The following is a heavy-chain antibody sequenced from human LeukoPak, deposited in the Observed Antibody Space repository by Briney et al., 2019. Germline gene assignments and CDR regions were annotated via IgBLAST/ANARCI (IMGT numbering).Heavy chain of an antibody. CDR3: AKGGDYGDYGYYYYYMDV. V-gene: IGHV3-23*01. CDR1: GFTFSSYA. J-gene: IGHJ6*03. CDR2: ISGSGGST. D-gene: IGHD4-17*01. Sequence: TAGSLRLSCAASGFTFSSYAMSWVRQAPGKGLEWVSAISGSGGSTYYADSVKGRFTISRDNSKNTLYLQMNSLRAEDTAVYYCAKGGDYGDYGYYYYYMDVWGKGTTVTVSS.